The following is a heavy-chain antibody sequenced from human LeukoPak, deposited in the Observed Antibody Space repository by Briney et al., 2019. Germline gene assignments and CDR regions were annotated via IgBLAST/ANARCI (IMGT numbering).Heavy chain of an antibody. CDR2: ISGSGGST. CDR1: GFTFSSYA. CDR3: ARVRYCTNGVCSYFDY. Sequence: PGGSLRLSCAASGFTFSSYAMSWVRQAPGKGLEWVSAISGSGGSTYYADSVKGRFTISRDNSKNTLYLQMNSLRAEDTAVYYCARVRYCTNGVCSYFDYWGQGTLVTVSS. V-gene: IGHV3-23*01. D-gene: IGHD2-8*01. J-gene: IGHJ4*02.